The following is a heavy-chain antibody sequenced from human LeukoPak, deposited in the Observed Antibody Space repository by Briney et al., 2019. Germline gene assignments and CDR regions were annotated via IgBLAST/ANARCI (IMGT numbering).Heavy chain of an antibody. J-gene: IGHJ6*02. CDR2: IYYSGST. Sequence: PSETLSLTCTVSGGSISSYYWSWIRQPPGKGPEWIGYIYYSGSTNYNPSLKSRVTISVDTSKNQFSLKMSSVTAADTAVYYCARGFKGSHDFWSGYSGPYYYGMEGWGQGTTVTVSS. D-gene: IGHD3-3*01. CDR1: GGSISSYY. CDR3: ARGFKGSHDFWSGYSGPYYYGMEG. V-gene: IGHV4-59*01.